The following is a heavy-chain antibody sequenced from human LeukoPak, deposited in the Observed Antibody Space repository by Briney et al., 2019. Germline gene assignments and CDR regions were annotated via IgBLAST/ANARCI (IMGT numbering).Heavy chain of an antibody. CDR3: ATPPIAYCGGDCYSSFDY. CDR1: GYTLTELS. Sequence: ASMKVSCKVSGYTLTELSMHWVRQAPGKGLEWMGGFDPEDGETIYAQKFQGRVTMTEDTSTDTAYMELSSLRSEDTAVYYCATPPIAYCGGDCYSSFDYWGQGTLVTVPS. CDR2: FDPEDGET. D-gene: IGHD2-21*02. V-gene: IGHV1-24*01. J-gene: IGHJ4*02.